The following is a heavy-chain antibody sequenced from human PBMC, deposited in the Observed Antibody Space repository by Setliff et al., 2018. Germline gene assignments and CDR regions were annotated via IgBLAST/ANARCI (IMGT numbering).Heavy chain of an antibody. CDR1: GGSISPYF. CDR3: VRDRTAYNYGMDV. D-gene: IGHD5-18*01. CDR2: IYHNGNT. Sequence: SETLSLTCTVSGGSISPYFWSWVRQPPGKGLEWIGYIYHNGNTNFNPSLKTRVTMSVDTSKNQFALNLKSVTAADTAVYCCVRDRTAYNYGMDVWGQGTTVTVSS. J-gene: IGHJ6*02. V-gene: IGHV4-59*01.